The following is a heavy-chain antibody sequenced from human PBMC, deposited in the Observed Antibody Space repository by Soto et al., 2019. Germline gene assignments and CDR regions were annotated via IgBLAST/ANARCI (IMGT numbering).Heavy chain of an antibody. V-gene: IGHV4-39*01. J-gene: IGHJ4*02. Sequence: SETLSLTCTVSGGSIYRSGYYWGWIRQPPGRGLEWIGNIDYNGVTYSNPSLKSRVTISRDTSKNQFSLKLTSVTAADTALYYCGKVVVGATGHTDSDSWGPGTLVTVSS. CDR2: IDYNGVT. CDR3: GKVVVGATGHTDSDS. CDR1: GGSIYRSGYY. D-gene: IGHD2-15*01.